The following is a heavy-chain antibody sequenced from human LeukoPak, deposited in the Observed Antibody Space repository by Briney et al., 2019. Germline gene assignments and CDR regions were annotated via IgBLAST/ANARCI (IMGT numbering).Heavy chain of an antibody. CDR1: GGSISSYY. J-gene: IGHJ4*02. CDR2: IKTDGRQI. Sequence: ETLSLTCTVSGGSISSYYWSWIRQPPGKGLEGVGNIKTDGRQIYYVDSVRGRFPISRDNAKNSLYLQMNSLRVEGTAVYYCARDLNRETYWGQGTLVSVSS. V-gene: IGHV3-7*01. D-gene: IGHD1-14*01. CDR3: ARDLNRETY.